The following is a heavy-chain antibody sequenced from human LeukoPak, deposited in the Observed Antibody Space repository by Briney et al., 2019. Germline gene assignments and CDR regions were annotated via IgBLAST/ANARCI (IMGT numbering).Heavy chain of an antibody. CDR1: GFTFSGYW. D-gene: IGHD3-22*01. CDR3: ARDGSSGYYRDY. V-gene: IGHV3-7*01. J-gene: IGHJ4*02. CDR2: IKQDGSEE. Sequence: PGGSLRLSCVASGFTFSGYWMSWVRQAPGKGLEWVGNIKQDGSEENYGDSVKGRFTISRDNAENSVYLQMNSLRAEDTAVYYCARDGSSGYYRDYWGQGTLVTVSS.